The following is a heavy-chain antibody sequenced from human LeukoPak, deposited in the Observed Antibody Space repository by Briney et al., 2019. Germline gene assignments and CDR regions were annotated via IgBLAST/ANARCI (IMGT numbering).Heavy chain of an antibody. Sequence: GSLRLSCAASGFTFSSYGMHWVRQAPGKGLEWVAVIWYDGNNKYCADSVKGRFTISRDNSKNTLYLQMNSLRAEDTAVYYCARSTSSEYDIYHFDYWGQGTLVTVSS. CDR2: IWYDGNNK. CDR1: GFTFSSYG. CDR3: ARSTSSEYDIYHFDY. D-gene: IGHD3-9*01. J-gene: IGHJ4*02. V-gene: IGHV3-33*01.